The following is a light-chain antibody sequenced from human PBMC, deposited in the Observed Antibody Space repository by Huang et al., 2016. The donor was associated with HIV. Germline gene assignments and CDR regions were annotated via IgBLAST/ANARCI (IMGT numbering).Light chain of an antibody. CDR3: QQYNNWPLT. J-gene: IGKJ3*01. CDR2: GAF. V-gene: IGKV3-15*01. CDR1: QSVTRN. Sequence: EIVMTQSPDTLSVSPGGRATLSCRASQSVTRNLAWYQQKFGQAPRHLLYGTSSGAFARANGIPDRFSGSGSGTHFTLTITSLQAEDFAVYFCQQYNNWPLTFGPGTKVDIK.